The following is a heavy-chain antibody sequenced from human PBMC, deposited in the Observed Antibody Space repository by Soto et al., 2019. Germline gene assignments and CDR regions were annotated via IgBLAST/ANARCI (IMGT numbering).Heavy chain of an antibody. J-gene: IGHJ4*02. CDR2: IDPSDSYI. D-gene: IGHD6-19*01. CDR1: GHTFSCHW. CDR3: ARHGAAIWLGY. V-gene: IGHV5-10-1*01. Sequence: LKVSCKTSGHTFSCHWIRWVLQVPGRGLQWMGNIDPSDSYINYNPAFRGHVTFSVDKSSSTAYLHWSSLGPSDTAIYYCARHGAAIWLGYWGQGTLVTVYS.